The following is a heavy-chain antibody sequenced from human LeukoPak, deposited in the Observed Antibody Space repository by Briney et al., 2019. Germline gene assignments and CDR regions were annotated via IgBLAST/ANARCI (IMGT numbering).Heavy chain of an antibody. CDR1: GGSISSSSYY. CDR2: MYYSGSI. J-gene: IGHJ4*02. D-gene: IGHD1-26*01. V-gene: IGHV4-39*07. Sequence: SETLSLTCTVSGGSISSSSYYWVWIRQPPSKGLEWIGSMYYSGSIFYNPSLKSRVTISINTSKNQFSLKVSSVTAADTAVYYCARTRVPGSYSPKGPFDYWGQGTLVTVSS. CDR3: ARTRVPGSYSPKGPFDY.